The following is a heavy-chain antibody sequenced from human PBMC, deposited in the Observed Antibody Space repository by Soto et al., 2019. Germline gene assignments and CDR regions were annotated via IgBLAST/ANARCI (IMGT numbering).Heavy chain of an antibody. J-gene: IGHJ6*02. CDR2: IIPIFGTA. CDR3: ARGIGYCSSTSCPMDHYYYYYYGMDV. Sequence: AVKVSCKASGGTFSSYAISWVRQAPGQGLEWMGGIIPIFGTANYAQKFQGRVTITADESTSTAYMELSSLRSEDTAVYYCARGIGYCSSTSCPMDHYYYYYYGMDVWG. D-gene: IGHD2-2*01. CDR1: GGTFSSYA. V-gene: IGHV1-69*13.